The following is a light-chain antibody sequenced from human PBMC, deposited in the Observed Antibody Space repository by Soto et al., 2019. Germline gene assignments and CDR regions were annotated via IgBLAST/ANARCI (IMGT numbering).Light chain of an antibody. CDR1: SSNIGSNT. CDR3: AAWDDSLNGFYV. Sequence: QSVLTQPPSASGTPGQRVTISCSGSSSNIGSNTVNWYQQLPGTAPKLLIYSNNQRPSGVPDRFSGSKSGPSASLAISGLQSEDEADYYCAAWDDSLNGFYVLGTGTKVTVL. V-gene: IGLV1-44*01. J-gene: IGLJ1*01. CDR2: SNN.